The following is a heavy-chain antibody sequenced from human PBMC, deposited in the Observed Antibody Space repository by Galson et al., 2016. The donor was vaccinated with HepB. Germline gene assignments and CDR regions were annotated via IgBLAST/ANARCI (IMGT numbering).Heavy chain of an antibody. CDR2: ISGSGGST. V-gene: IGHV3-23*01. CDR1: GFTFSSYA. D-gene: IGHD3-22*01. J-gene: IGHJ5*02. CDR3: AKAADYYDSSGYYYLNWFDP. Sequence: SLRLSCAASGFTFSSYAMSWVRQAPGKGLEWVSAISGSGGSTYYADSVRGRFTISRDNSKNTLYLQINSLRAEDTAVYYCAKAADYYDSSGYYYLNWFDPWGQGTLVTVSS.